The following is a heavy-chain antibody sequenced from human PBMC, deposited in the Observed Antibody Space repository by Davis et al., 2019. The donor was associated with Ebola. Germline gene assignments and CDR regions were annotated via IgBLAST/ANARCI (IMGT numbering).Heavy chain of an antibody. CDR2: ISSNGGST. CDR1: GFTFSSYA. D-gene: IGHD3-10*01. V-gene: IGHV3-64*01. Sequence: PRGSLRLSCAASGFTFSSYAMHWVRQAPGKGLEYVSAISSNGGSTYYANSVKGRFTISRDNSKNTLYLQMGSLRAEDMAVYYCARGDGSGAFDIWGQGTMVTVSS. CDR3: ARGDGSGAFDI. J-gene: IGHJ3*02.